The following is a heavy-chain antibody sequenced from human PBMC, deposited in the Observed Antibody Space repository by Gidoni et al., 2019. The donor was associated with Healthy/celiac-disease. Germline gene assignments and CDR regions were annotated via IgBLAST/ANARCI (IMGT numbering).Heavy chain of an antibody. J-gene: IGHJ4*02. D-gene: IGHD2-15*01. CDR2: IYPGDSDT. V-gene: IGHV5-51*01. CDR3: ARPYCSGGSCYSAHFDY. CDR1: GYSFTSYW. Sequence: EVQLVQSGAEVKKTGESLTISCQGSGYSFTSYWIGWVRQMPGKGLEWMGIIYPGDSDTRYSPSFQGQVTISADKSISTAYLQWSSLKASDTAMYYCARPYCSGGSCYSAHFDYWGQGTLVTVSP.